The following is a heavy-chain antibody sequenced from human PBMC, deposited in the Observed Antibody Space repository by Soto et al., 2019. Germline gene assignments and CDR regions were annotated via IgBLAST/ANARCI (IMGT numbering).Heavy chain of an antibody. CDR1: SGSISSSNW. V-gene: IGHV4-4*02. D-gene: IGHD3-9*01. CDR2: IYHSGST. CDR3: AREGYDNLGMDV. J-gene: IGHJ6*03. Sequence: SETLFLTCAVSSGSISSSNWWSWVRQPPGKGLEWIGEIYHSGSTNYNPSLKSRVTISVDKSKNQFSLKLSSVTAADTAVYYCAREGYDNLGMDVWGKGTTVTVSS.